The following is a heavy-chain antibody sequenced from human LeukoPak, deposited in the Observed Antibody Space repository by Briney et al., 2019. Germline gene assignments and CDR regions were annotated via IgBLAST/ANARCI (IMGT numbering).Heavy chain of an antibody. CDR3: TREPDTVTGGV. CDR2: ISYTENT. Sequence: SETLSLTCTVSGGSISNYYWSWIRQPPGKGLEWIGYISYTENTDYNPSLRSRVTISVDTSKDQFSLTLTSVTAADTAVYYCTREPDTVTGGVWGQGTRVTVSS. J-gene: IGHJ4*02. CDR1: GGSISNYY. D-gene: IGHD4-17*01. V-gene: IGHV4-59*01.